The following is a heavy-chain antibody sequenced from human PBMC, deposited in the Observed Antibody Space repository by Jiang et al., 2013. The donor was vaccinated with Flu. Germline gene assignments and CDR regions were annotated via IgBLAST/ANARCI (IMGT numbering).Heavy chain of an antibody. CDR1: GGSLSSYY. CDR3: ARGQGGLSWFGEYYFDY. V-gene: IGHV4-4*09. CDR2: FYTGGLT. J-gene: IGHJ4*02. Sequence: SGSGLVKPSETLSLTCTVSGGSLSSYYWSWIRQPPGKGLEWIGYFYTGGLTNSNASLRSRVTISLDTSKNQLSLKVSSVTAADTAVYYCARGQGGLSWFGEYYFDYWGQGTLVTVSS. D-gene: IGHD3-10*01.